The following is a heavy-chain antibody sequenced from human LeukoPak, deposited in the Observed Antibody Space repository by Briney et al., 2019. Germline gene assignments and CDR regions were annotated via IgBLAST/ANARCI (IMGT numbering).Heavy chain of an antibody. CDR3: ARLRVISYFYYYYMDV. CDR1: GFTFSSYG. J-gene: IGHJ6*03. V-gene: IGHV3-30*02. Sequence: GGSLRLSCAASGFTFSSYGMHWVRQAPGKGLEWVAFIRYDGSNKYYADSVKGRFTISRDNAKNSLYLQMNSLRAEDTAVYYCARLRVISYFYYYYMDVWGKGTTVTISS. D-gene: IGHD3-22*01. CDR2: IRYDGSNK.